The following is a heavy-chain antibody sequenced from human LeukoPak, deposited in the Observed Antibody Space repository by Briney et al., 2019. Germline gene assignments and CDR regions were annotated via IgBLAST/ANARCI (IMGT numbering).Heavy chain of an antibody. Sequence: SETLSLTCTVSGYSISSGYYWGWIRQPPGKGLEWIGYIYYSGSTNYNPSLKSRVTISVDTSKNQFSLKLSSVTAADTAVYYCARYSVTGDAFDIWGQGTMVTVSS. J-gene: IGHJ3*02. CDR2: IYYSGST. D-gene: IGHD2-21*02. CDR3: ARYSVTGDAFDI. V-gene: IGHV4-61*01. CDR1: GYSISSGYY.